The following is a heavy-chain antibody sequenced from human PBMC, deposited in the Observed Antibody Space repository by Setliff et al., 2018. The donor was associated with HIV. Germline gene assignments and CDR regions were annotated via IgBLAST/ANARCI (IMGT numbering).Heavy chain of an antibody. CDR2: IYYSGST. CDR3: ARSVGSCSGGSCSNWVDP. D-gene: IGHD2-15*01. J-gene: IGHJ5*02. CDR1: GGSISSSSYY. V-gene: IGHV4-39*07. Sequence: PSETLSLTCTVSGGSISSSSYYWGWIRQPPGKGLEWIVSIYYSGSTYYNPSLKSRVTISVDTSKNQFSLKLSSVTAADTAVYYCARSVGSCSGGSCSNWVDPWGQGTLVTVSS.